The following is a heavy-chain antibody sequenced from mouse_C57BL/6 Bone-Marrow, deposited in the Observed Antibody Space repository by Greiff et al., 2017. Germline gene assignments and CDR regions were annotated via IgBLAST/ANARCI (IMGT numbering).Heavy chain of an antibody. CDR3: ARRWKGEFDD. CDR1: GYTFTSYW. J-gene: IGHJ2*01. V-gene: IGHV1-61*01. CDR2: IYPSDSET. Sequence: QVQLKQPGAELVRPGSSVKLSCKASGYTFTSYWMDWVKQRPGQGLEWIGNIYPSDSETHYNQKFKDKATLPVDKSSSTAYMQLSSLTSEDSAVYYCARRWKGEFDDWGKGTTLTVSS. D-gene: IGHD2-3*01.